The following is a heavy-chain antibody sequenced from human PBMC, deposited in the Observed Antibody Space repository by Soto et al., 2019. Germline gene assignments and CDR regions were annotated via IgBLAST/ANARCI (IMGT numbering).Heavy chain of an antibody. D-gene: IGHD3-22*01. J-gene: IGHJ6*02. CDR3: ARARGLVVVTWYYYYGMDV. CDR1: GGTFSSYA. Sequence: QVQLVQSGAEVKKPGSSVKVSCKASGGTFSSYAISWVRQAPGQGLEWMGGIIPIFGTANYAQKFQGRVKITAYESTSTAYMELSSLRSEDTAVYYCARARGLVVVTWYYYYGMDVWGQGTTVTVSS. V-gene: IGHV1-69*12. CDR2: IIPIFGTA.